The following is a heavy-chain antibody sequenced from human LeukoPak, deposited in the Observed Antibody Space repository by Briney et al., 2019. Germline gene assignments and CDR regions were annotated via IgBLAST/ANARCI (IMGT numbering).Heavy chain of an antibody. CDR3: AKDGSMPGGYYIDV. CDR2: ISRSSSYI. J-gene: IGHJ6*03. Sequence: SGGTLSLSCAASGFSVSSNYMSWVRQAPGKGLEWVSSISRSSSYIYYADPEKRRIITAGDNSKNSSYLRMNSRRAETTVVYYRAKDGSMPGGYYIDVWGKGATVTISS. V-gene: IGHV3-21*01. D-gene: IGHD2-2*01. CDR1: GFSVSSNY.